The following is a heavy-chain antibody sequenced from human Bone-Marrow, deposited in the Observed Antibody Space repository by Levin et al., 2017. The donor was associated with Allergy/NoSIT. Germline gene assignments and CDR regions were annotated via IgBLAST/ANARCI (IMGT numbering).Heavy chain of an antibody. D-gene: IGHD3-9*01. J-gene: IGHJ4*02. CDR1: GYTFTSYG. V-gene: IGHV1-18*01. CDR2: ISAYNGNT. CDR3: ARVPSGGYYDIVTGYSGFDY. Sequence: ASVKVSCKASGYTFTSYGISWVRQAPGQGLEWMGWISAYNGNTNYAQKLQGRVTMTTDTSTSTAYMELRSLRSDDTAVYYCARVPSGGYYDIVTGYSGFDYWGQGTLVTVSS.